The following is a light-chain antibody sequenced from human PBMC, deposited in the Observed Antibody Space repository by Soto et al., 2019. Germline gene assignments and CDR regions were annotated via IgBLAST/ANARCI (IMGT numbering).Light chain of an antibody. V-gene: IGKV1-12*01. Sequence: DIQMTQSPSSVSASVGDRVTITCRASQGIGSSLAWYQQKSGKAPKLLINAASSLQSGVPLRFSGSGSGTDFTLTITSLQPEDSATYHCQQGDTFPWTFGQGTKV. J-gene: IGKJ1*01. CDR2: AAS. CDR3: QQGDTFPWT. CDR1: QGIGSS.